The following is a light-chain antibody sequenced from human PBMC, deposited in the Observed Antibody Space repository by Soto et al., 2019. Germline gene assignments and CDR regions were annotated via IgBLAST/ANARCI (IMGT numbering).Light chain of an antibody. Sequence: EIVLTQSPGTLSLSPGERATLSCRASQSVSNNYLAWYQQKHGQPPRLLIYGASNRATGIPDRFSGSGSWTDFTLTISRLGLEACSLHYYQHSGTAPRTYGRGTRLEIK. J-gene: IGKJ5*01. CDR1: QSVSNNY. CDR2: GAS. V-gene: IGKV3-20*01. CDR3: QHSGTAPRT.